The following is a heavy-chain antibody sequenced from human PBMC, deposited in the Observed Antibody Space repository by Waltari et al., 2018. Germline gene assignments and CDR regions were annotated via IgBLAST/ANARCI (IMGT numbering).Heavy chain of an antibody. CDR3: ARTTPDWGYYDYVWGSYRPTFDY. V-gene: IGHV4-34*01. CDR1: GGSFSGYY. D-gene: IGHD3-16*02. CDR2: INHSGST. Sequence: QVQLQQWGAGLLKPSETLSLPCAVYGGSFSGYYWSWLRQPPGKGLEWIGEINHSGSTNYNPSLKSRVTISVGTSKNQFSLKLSSVTAADTAVYYCARTTPDWGYYDYVWGSYRPTFDYWGQGTLVTVSS. J-gene: IGHJ4*02.